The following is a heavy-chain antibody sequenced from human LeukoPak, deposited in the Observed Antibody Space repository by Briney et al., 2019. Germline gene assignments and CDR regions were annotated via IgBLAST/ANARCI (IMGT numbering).Heavy chain of an antibody. J-gene: IGHJ5*02. V-gene: IGHV4-4*07. CDR2: IHSGGST. CDR3: ARDRNTNWFDP. Sequence: SETLSLTCTVSGGFISSYFWNWIRQPAGKGLEWIGRIHSGGSTNYNPSLKSRVSVSVDTSKNQISLKMTSLTAADTAAYYCARDRNTNWFDPWGQGTLVTVSS. CDR1: GGFISSYF.